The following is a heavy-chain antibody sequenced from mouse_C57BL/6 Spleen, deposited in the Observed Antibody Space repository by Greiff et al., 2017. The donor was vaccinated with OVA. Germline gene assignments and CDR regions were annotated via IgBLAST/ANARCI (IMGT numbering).Heavy chain of an antibody. CDR2: ISSGSSTI. J-gene: IGHJ2*01. CDR1: GFTFSDYG. Sequence: DVMLVESGGGLVKPGGSLKLSCAASGFTFSDYGMHWVRQAPEKGLEWVAYISSGSSTIYYADTVKGRFTISRDNAKNTLFLQMTSLRSEDTAMYYCARLGPLYFDYWGQGTTLTVSS. CDR3: ARLGPLYFDY. D-gene: IGHD4-1*01. V-gene: IGHV5-17*01.